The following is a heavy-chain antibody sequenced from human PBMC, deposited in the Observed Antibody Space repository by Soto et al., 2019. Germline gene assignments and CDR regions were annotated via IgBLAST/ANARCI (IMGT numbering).Heavy chain of an antibody. CDR3: VRWNGFGDR. CDR1: GFSISDYG. Sequence: EVQLLESGGGLVQPGVSLRLSCAVSGFSISDYGVTWVRQAPGKGLEWVSGFSGGGGGTFYADSVKGRFTISRDDPKNTAYLQMNSLGAEDTAVYYCVRWNGFGDRWGKGTLVTVSS. D-gene: IGHD1-1*01. J-gene: IGHJ5*02. CDR2: FSGGGGGT. V-gene: IGHV3-23*01.